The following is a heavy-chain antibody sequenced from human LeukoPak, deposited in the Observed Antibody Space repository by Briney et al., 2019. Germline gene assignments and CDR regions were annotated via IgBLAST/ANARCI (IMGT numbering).Heavy chain of an antibody. V-gene: IGHV4-59*01. D-gene: IGHD3-16*01. Sequence: SETLSLTCTVSGGSISSYYWSWIRQPPGKGLEWIGYIYYSGSTNYNPSLKSRVTISVDTSKNQFSLKLSSVTAADTAVYYCARETSQKGAHYMDVWGRGTTVTISS. CDR2: IYYSGST. CDR3: ARETSQKGAHYMDV. J-gene: IGHJ6*03. CDR1: GGSISSYY.